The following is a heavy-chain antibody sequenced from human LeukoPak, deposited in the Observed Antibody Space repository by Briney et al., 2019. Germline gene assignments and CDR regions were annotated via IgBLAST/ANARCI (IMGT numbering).Heavy chain of an antibody. CDR3: ARDGGHNWNLDY. Sequence: SETLSLTCTVSGGSISNNNYYWDWIRQLPGKGLEWIGSIYYSGTTYYNPSLKSRVTISVDTSKNQFSLKLSSVTAADTAVYYCARDGGHNWNLDYWGQGTLVPVSS. J-gene: IGHJ4*02. V-gene: IGHV4-39*07. D-gene: IGHD1-20*01. CDR2: IYYSGTT. CDR1: GGSISNNNYY.